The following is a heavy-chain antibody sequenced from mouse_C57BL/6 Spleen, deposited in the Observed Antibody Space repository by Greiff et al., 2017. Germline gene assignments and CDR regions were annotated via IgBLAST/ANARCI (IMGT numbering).Heavy chain of an antibody. J-gene: IGHJ2*01. D-gene: IGHD4-1*01. CDR2: ISSGGDYI. Sequence: EVKLQESGEGLVKPGGSLKLSCAASGFTFSSYAMSWVRQTPEKRLEWVAYISSGGDYIYYADTVKGRFTFSRDNARNTLYLQMSSLKSEDTAMYYYTRGPNWEYYCDYWGQGTTLTVSS. V-gene: IGHV5-9-1*02. CDR3: TRGPNWEYYCDY. CDR1: GFTFSSYA.